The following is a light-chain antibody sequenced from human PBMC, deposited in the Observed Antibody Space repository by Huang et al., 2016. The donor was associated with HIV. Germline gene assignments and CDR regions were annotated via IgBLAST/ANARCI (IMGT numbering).Light chain of an antibody. V-gene: IGKV3D-15*01. Sequence: EIVMTQSPATLSVSPGERATLSCRASQGVSNNIAWYQQKPGQTPRLLMHGASTRAPGSAAKCSGRGSGTDFTLTITSLQPEDSAVYYCQHYNNWPPRTFGPGTQVEI. CDR2: GAS. CDR3: QHYNNWPPRT. J-gene: IGKJ1*01. CDR1: QGVSNN.